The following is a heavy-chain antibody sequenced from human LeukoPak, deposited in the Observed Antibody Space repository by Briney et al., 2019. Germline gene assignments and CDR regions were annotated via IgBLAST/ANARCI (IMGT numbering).Heavy chain of an antibody. Sequence: SVKVSCKASGGTFSSYTISWVRQAPGQGLEWGGRIIPILGIANYVQKFQGRVTITADTSTSTAYMELSSLRSEDTAVYYCARDALYSSSSGLENDSWGQGTLVTVSS. J-gene: IGHJ4*02. CDR3: ARDALYSSSSGLENDS. V-gene: IGHV1-69*04. D-gene: IGHD6-6*01. CDR2: IIPILGIA. CDR1: GGTFSSYT.